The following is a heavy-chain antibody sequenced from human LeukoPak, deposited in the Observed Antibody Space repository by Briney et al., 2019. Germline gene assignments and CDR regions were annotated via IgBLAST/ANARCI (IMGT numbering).Heavy chain of an antibody. D-gene: IGHD2-2*01. J-gene: IGHJ4*02. V-gene: IGHV3-48*04. CDR3: ILDVWDIVVVPAARRTDFDY. Sequence: EGSLRLSCAASGFTFSSYSMNWVRQAPGKGLEWVSYISSSSSTIYYADSVKGRFTISRDNAKNSLYLQMNSLRAEDTAVYYCILDVWDIVVVPAARRTDFDYWGQGTLVTVSS. CDR2: ISSSSSTI. CDR1: GFTFSSYS.